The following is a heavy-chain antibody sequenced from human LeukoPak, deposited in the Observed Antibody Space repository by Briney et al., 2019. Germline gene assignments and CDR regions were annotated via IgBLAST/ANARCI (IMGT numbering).Heavy chain of an antibody. Sequence: GGSLRLSCAVSGLTFSTYSMTWVRQGPGKGLEWVSSIYNSGAKIFYADSVKGQFTISRDNSKNMLYLQMNSLRVEDTAVYYCAKDVAPDSGWDLDYWGQGTLVTVSS. CDR1: GLTFSTYS. CDR3: AKDVAPDSGWDLDY. J-gene: IGHJ4*02. CDR2: IYNSGAKI. V-gene: IGHV3-23*01. D-gene: IGHD6-19*01.